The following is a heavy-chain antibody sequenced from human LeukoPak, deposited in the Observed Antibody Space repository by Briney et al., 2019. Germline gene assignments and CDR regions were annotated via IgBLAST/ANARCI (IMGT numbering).Heavy chain of an antibody. Sequence: GGSLRLSCAASGFTFDDYAMHWVRQAPGKGLEWVSGISWSSGSIGYADSVKGRFTISRDNAKNSLYLQMNSLRAEDTALYYCARHAVAGTPDAFDIWGQGTMVTVSS. V-gene: IGHV3-9*01. CDR3: ARHAVAGTPDAFDI. CDR1: GFTFDDYA. D-gene: IGHD6-19*01. CDR2: ISWSSGSI. J-gene: IGHJ3*02.